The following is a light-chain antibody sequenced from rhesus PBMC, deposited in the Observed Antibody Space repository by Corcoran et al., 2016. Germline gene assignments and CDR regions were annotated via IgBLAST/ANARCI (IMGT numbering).Light chain of an antibody. CDR1: QSVSSY. Sequence: EIVMTQSPATLALSPGERATLSCRASQSVSSYLAWYQQNPGQAPRLLIYGAASRATGIPDRVSGSGSGTEFTLTISSLEPEDVGVYFCLQSSNWPSFGQGTKVEIK. J-gene: IGKJ2*01. CDR2: GAA. CDR3: LQSSNWPS. V-gene: IGKV3-24*04.